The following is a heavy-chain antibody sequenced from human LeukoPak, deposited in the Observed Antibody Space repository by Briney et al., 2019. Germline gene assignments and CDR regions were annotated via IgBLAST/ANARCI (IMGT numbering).Heavy chain of an antibody. V-gene: IGHV3-23*01. D-gene: IGHD2-15*01. Sequence: PGGSLRLSCAASGFTFSSYAISWVRQAPGKGLEWVSAISGSGGSTYYADSVKGRFTISRDNSKNTLYLQMNSLRAEDTAVYYCAKHVCCSGGSCYPNYFDYLGQGTLVAVSS. CDR2: ISGSGGST. J-gene: IGHJ4*02. CDR1: GFTFSSYA. CDR3: AKHVCCSGGSCYPNYFDY.